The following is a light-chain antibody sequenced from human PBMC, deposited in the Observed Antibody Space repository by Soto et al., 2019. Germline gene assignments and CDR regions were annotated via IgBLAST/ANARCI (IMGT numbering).Light chain of an antibody. J-gene: IGKJ5*01. CDR2: GAS. CDR3: QQYGSSPGIT. Sequence: EIVLTQSPGTLSLSPGERATLSSRASQSVSSSYLAWYQQKPGQAPRLLIYGASGRATGIPDRFSGSGSGTDFTLTISRLEPEDFAVYYCQQYGSSPGITFGQGTRLEIK. V-gene: IGKV3-20*01. CDR1: QSVSSSY.